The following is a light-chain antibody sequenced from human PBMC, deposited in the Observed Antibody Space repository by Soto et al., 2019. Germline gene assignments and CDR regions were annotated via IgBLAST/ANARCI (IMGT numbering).Light chain of an antibody. CDR1: SSEVGRFNY. V-gene: IGLV2-11*01. J-gene: IGLJ1*01. CDR2: DVT. Sequence: QSALTQPRSVSGSPGQSVTISCTGTSSEVGRFNYVSWYQQYPGKAPKVVIYDVTERPSGVPDRFSGSKSGNTASLTISGLQAEDEGDYYCCSYAGMYSYVFGTGTKVTVL. CDR3: CSYAGMYSYV.